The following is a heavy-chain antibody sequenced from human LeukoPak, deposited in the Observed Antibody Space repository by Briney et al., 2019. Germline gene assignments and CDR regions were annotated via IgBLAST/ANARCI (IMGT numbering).Heavy chain of an antibody. CDR1: GYSENFYG. CDR2: ISAQHGQA. J-gene: IGHJ4*02. CDR3: ARVTQTDYDFDY. D-gene: IGHD4-17*01. Sequence: ASVKVSCKTSGYSENFYGITWVRQVAGQGLEWMGWISAQHGQAEYAQKLQGRVTMTTDTSTSTAYMELRSLRSDDTAVYYCARVTQTDYDFDYWGQGTLVTVSS. V-gene: IGHV1-18*04.